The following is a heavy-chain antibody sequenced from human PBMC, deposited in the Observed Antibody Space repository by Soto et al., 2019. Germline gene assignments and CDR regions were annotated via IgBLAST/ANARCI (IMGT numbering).Heavy chain of an antibody. J-gene: IGHJ5*02. CDR3: ARVLREKEPTVWFDP. V-gene: IGHV4-30-4*01. Sequence: QVQLQESGPGLVKSSETLSLTCTVSGASISSGDYYWSWIRQPPGKGLEWIGYIYYSGSTYYNPSLKGRVSISIDMSKNQFSLNLISVTAADTAVYYCARVLREKEPTVWFDPWGQGTLVTVSS. CDR1: GASISSGDYY. CDR2: IYYSGST. D-gene: IGHD3-10*01.